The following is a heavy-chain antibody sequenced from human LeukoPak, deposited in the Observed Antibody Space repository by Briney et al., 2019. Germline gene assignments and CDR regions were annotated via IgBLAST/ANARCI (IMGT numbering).Heavy chain of an antibody. D-gene: IGHD6-13*01. CDR1: GFTFSNYA. CDR2: ISASGGST. CDR3: ARSNGYTNSWYDY. Sequence: GGSLRLSCAASGFTFSNYAMSWVRQAPGKGLEWVSGISASGGSTYYAHSVNDRFTISRDNSKNTVSLQMDSLRAEDTALYYCARSNGYTNSWYDYWGQGTLVSVSS. J-gene: IGHJ4*02. V-gene: IGHV3-23*01.